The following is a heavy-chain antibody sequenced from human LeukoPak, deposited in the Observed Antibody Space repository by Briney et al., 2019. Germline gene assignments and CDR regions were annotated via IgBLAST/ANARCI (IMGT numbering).Heavy chain of an antibody. V-gene: IGHV3-73*01. J-gene: IGHJ6*03. CDR3: TRRKQWLENYYYYYYMDV. D-gene: IGHD6-19*01. Sequence: GGSLRLSCAASGFTFSGSAMHWVRQASGKGLEWVGRIRSKANSYATAYAASVKGRFTISRDDSKNAAYLQMNSLKTEDTAVYYCTRRKQWLENYYYYYYMDVWGKGTTVTVSS. CDR1: GFTFSGSA. CDR2: IRSKANSYAT.